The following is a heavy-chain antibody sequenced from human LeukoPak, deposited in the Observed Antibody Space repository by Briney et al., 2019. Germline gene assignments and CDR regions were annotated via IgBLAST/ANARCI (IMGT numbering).Heavy chain of an antibody. D-gene: IGHD5-18*01. CDR2: IYYSGST. CDR3: ARGRLYSYDINYFYSGMDV. CDR1: GGYISSYY. Sequence: PSETLSLTCTVSGGYISSYYWSWIRQPPGKGLEWIGYIYYSGSTNYNPSLKSRVTISVDTSKYQFSLKLSSVTTAGTAVYYCARGRLYSYDINYFYSGMDVWGQGTTVTVSS. J-gene: IGHJ6*02. V-gene: IGHV4-59*01.